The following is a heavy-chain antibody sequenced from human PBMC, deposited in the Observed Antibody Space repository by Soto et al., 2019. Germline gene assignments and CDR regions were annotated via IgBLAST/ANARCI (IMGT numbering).Heavy chain of an antibody. CDR2: TYYRSKWYN. D-gene: IGHD1-1*01. CDR3: ARVNWRRGMDV. Sequence: SQTLSLNWAIFGDSVSSNSAALNWIRQSPSRGLEWLGRTYYRSKWYNDYAVSVKSRITINPDTSKNQFSLQLNSVTPEDTAVYYCARVNWRRGMDVWGQGTTVTVSS. CDR1: GDSVSSNSAA. J-gene: IGHJ6*02. V-gene: IGHV6-1*01.